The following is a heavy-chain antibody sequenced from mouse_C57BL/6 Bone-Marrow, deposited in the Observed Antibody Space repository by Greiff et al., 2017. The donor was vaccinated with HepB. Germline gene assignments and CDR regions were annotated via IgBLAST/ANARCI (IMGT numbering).Heavy chain of an antibody. CDR3: ARSITNTYFDY. D-gene: IGHD1-1*01. CDR2: IGPNSGGT. Sequence: QVQLQHPGAELVKPGASVKLSCKASGYTFTSYWMHWVKQRPGRGLEWIGRIGPNSGGTKYNEKFKSKATLTVDKPSSTAYMQLSSLTSEDSAVYYCARSITNTYFDYWGQGTTLTVSS. J-gene: IGHJ2*01. CDR1: GYTFTSYW. V-gene: IGHV1-72*01.